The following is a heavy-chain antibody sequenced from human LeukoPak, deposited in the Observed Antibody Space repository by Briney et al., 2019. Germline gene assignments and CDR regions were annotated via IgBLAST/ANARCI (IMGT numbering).Heavy chain of an antibody. CDR3: ARLSVYEFDY. CDR1: GFILSNYS. V-gene: IGHV3-74*03. CDR2: ISRDGSDT. D-gene: IGHD5/OR15-5a*01. J-gene: IGHJ4*02. Sequence: PGGSLRLSCAASGFILSNYSMNWVRQAPGKGLVWVSRISRDGSDTTYADSVKGRFTISRDNAKNTLYLEMNILRAEDTAVYYCARLSVYEFDYWGQGILVTVSS.